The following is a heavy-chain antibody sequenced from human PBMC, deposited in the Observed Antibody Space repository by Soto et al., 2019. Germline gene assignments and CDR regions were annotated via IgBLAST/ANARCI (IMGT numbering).Heavy chain of an antibody. V-gene: IGHV3-15*01. D-gene: IGHD3-22*01. Sequence: GGSLRLSCAASGFTFNNAWMSWVRQAPGKGLEWVGRIKSKTDGGTTDYAAPVKGRFTISRGDSKNTLYLQMNSLKIEDTAIYYCTTAHYYESSGYTRFDCWGQGTLVTVSS. CDR2: IKSKTDGGTT. J-gene: IGHJ4*02. CDR1: GFTFNNAW. CDR3: TTAHYYESSGYTRFDC.